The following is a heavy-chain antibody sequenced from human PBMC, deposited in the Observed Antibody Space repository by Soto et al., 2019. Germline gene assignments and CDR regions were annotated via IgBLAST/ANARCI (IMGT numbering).Heavy chain of an antibody. CDR2: INHSGXX. J-gene: IGHJ6*03. V-gene: IGHV4-34*01. D-gene: IGHD3-9*01. CDR3: ARGQILTGFYGDYMDV. CDR1: GGSFSGYX. Sequence: QVQLQQWGAGLLKPSETLSLTCAVYGGSFSGYXXXWIRQPPGKGLEWIGEINHSGXXNYNPSLKSRVTISVDTSKNQFSLQLSXVTAADTAVYYCARGQILTGFYGDYMDVWGKGTTVTVSS.